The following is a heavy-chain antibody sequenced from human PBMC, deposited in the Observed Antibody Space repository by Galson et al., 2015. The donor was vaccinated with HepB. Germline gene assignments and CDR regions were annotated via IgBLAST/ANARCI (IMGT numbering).Heavy chain of an antibody. CDR3: ARASTTPFDI. V-gene: IGHV3-21*01. CDR1: GFTFKNYG. Sequence: SLRLSCAASGFTFKNYGMTWVRQAPGKGLEWVSSISSSSSYRYYADSVEGRFTISRDNAKNALYLQMNGLRAEDTGIYYCARASTTPFDIWGQGTRVTVSS. D-gene: IGHD1/OR15-1a*01. CDR2: ISSSSSYR. J-gene: IGHJ3*02.